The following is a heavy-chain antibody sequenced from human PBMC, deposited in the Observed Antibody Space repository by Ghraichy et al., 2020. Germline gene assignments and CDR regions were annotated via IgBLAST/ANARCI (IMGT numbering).Heavy chain of an antibody. CDR1: GFIFSNYG. V-gene: IGHV3-30*18. Sequence: GGSLRLSCAASGFIFSNYGMQWVRQAPGKGLEWVAVVSYNGDTKYYAESVKGRFTVSRDNSKNTMYLQMSSLRVEDTAVYYCAKEVNSSGCYAYFDHWGQGALVTVSS. J-gene: IGHJ4*02. D-gene: IGHD3-22*01. CDR2: VSYNGDTK. CDR3: AKEVNSSGCYAYFDH.